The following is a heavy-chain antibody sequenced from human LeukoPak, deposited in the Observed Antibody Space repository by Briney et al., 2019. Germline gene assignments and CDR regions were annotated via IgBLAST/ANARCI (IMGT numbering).Heavy chain of an antibody. J-gene: IGHJ4*02. Sequence: SVKVSCKASGGTFSSYAISWVRQAPGQGLDWMGRIIPIFGTANYAQKFQGRVTITADKSTSTAYMELSSLRSEDTAVYYCARGDGSGSYWGLAGYWGQGTLVTVSS. CDR1: GGTFSSYA. D-gene: IGHD3-10*01. CDR3: ARGDGSGSYWGLAGY. V-gene: IGHV1-69*06. CDR2: IIPIFGTA.